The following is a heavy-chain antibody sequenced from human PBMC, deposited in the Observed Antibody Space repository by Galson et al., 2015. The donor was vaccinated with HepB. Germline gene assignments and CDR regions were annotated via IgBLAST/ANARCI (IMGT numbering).Heavy chain of an antibody. CDR3: TRHPTTFYDFWSGYSDNWFDP. V-gene: IGHV3-33*01. CDR2: IWYDGSNK. D-gene: IGHD3-3*01. J-gene: IGHJ5*02. CDR1: GFTFSSYG. Sequence: LRLSCAASGFTFSSYGMHWVRQAPGKGLEWVAGIWYDGSNKHYADSVKGRFTISRDNSKNTLYLQVNSLRAEDTDLYYCTRHPTTFYDFWSGYSDNWFDPWGQGTLVIVSS.